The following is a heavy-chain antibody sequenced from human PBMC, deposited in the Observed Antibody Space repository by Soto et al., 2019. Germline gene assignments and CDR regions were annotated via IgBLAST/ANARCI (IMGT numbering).Heavy chain of an antibody. CDR3: ARGGAARPDY. D-gene: IGHD6-6*01. Sequence: EVQLVESGGGLVQPGGSLRLSCAASGFTFSSYGMNWVRQAPGKGLAWVSYISSGRPTIQYADSVKGRFTISRDNAKNSLYLQMNGLRDEDTAVYYWARGGAARPDYWGRGPLVIVSS. CDR2: ISSGRPTI. V-gene: IGHV3-48*02. J-gene: IGHJ4*02. CDR1: GFTFSSYG.